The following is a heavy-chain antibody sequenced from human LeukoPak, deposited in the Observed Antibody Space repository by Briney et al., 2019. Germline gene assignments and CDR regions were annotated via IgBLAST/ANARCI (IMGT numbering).Heavy chain of an antibody. CDR1: GFKFSSYS. J-gene: IGHJ4*02. V-gene: IGHV3-20*04. D-gene: IGHD3-22*01. CDR3: ARAADSSGTDY. Sequence: PGGSLRLSCAASGFKFSSYSMKWVRQAPGKGLEWVSGINWNGGSTGYADSVKGRFTISRDNAKNSLYLQMNSLRAEDTALYYCARAADSSGTDYWGQGTLVTVSS. CDR2: INWNGGST.